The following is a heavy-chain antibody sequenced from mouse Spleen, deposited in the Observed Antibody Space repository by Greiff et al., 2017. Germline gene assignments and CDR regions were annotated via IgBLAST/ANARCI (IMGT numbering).Heavy chain of an antibody. D-gene: IGHD1-2*01. V-gene: IGHV6-3*01. CDR2: IRLKSDNYAT. Sequence: EVQGVESGGGLVQPGGSMKLSCVASGFTFSNYWMNWVRQSPEKGLEWVAQIRLKSDNYATHYAESVKGRFTISRDDSKSSVYLQMNNLRAEDTGIYYCSAFTTATFDYWGQGTTLTVSS. CDR3: SAFTTATFDY. CDR1: GFTFSNYW. J-gene: IGHJ2*01.